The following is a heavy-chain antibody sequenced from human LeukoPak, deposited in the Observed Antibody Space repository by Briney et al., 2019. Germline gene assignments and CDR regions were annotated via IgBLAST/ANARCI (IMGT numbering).Heavy chain of an antibody. CDR1: GGSFRGYY. D-gene: IGHD1-1*01. J-gene: IGHJ3*02. Sequence: SETLSLTGAVYGGSFRGYYWSWIRQPPGKGLEWIGEINHSGSTNYNPSLKSRVTISVDTSKNQFSLRLSSVTAADTAVYYCARSPHERYAAFDIWGQGTMVTVSS. CDR3: ARSPHERYAAFDI. V-gene: IGHV4-34*01. CDR2: INHSGST.